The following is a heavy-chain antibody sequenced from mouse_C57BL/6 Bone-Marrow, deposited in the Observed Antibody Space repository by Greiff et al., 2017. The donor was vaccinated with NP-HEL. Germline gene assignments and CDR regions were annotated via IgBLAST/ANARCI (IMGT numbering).Heavy chain of an antibody. Sequence: EVQLVESGGGLVKPGGSLKLSCAASGFTFSSYAMSWVRQTPEKRLEWVATISDGGSYTYYPDNVKGRFTISRDNAKNNLYLQMSHLKSEDTAMYYCARDRLTVFDYWGQGTTLTVSS. J-gene: IGHJ2*01. CDR2: ISDGGSYT. CDR3: ARDRLTVFDY. CDR1: GFTFSSYA. D-gene: IGHD4-1*01. V-gene: IGHV5-4*01.